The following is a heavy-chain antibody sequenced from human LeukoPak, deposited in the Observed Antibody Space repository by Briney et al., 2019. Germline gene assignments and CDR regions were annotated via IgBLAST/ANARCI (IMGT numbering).Heavy chain of an antibody. CDR3: GRRTYYDTLTGYTYWYFDL. CDR1: GGSISSYY. Sequence: SETLSLTCTVSGGSISSYYWSWIRQPPGKRLEWIGYTSYSGSTDYNPSLKSRATMSVDTSKNQFSLKLSSVTAADTAAYYCGRRTYYDTLTGYTYWYFDLWGRGTLVTVSS. J-gene: IGHJ2*01. D-gene: IGHD3-9*01. V-gene: IGHV4-59*01. CDR2: TSYSGST.